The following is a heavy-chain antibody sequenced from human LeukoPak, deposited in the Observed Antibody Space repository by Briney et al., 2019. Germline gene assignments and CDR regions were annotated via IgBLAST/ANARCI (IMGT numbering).Heavy chain of an antibody. CDR2: INPSGGST. CDR1: GYTFTSYY. J-gene: IGHJ6*03. V-gene: IGHV1-46*01. CDR3: ARDNRKWLLLGYYYYYYMDV. D-gene: IGHD3-3*01. Sequence: GASVKVSCKASGYTFTSYYMHWVRQAPGQGLEWMGIINPSGGSTSYAQKFQGRVTMTRDTSTSTVYMELSSLRSEDTAVYYCARDNRKWLLLGYYYYYYMDVWGKGTTVTISS.